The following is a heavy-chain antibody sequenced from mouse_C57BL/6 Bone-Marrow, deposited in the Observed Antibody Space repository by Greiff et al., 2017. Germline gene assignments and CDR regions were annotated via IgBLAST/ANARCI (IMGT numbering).Heavy chain of an antibody. CDR3: ARTYYGYVDWFAY. D-gene: IGHD2-9*01. CDR2: IDPSDSYT. V-gene: IGHV1-59*01. J-gene: IGHJ3*01. CDR1: GYTFTSYW. Sequence: VQLQQPGAGLVRPGTSVKLSCKASGYTFTSYWLHWVKQRPGQGLEWIGVIDPSDSYTNYNPQFKGKATLTVDTSSSTAYMQLRSMTSDDSAVAYCARTYYGYVDWFAYWGQGTLVTVSA.